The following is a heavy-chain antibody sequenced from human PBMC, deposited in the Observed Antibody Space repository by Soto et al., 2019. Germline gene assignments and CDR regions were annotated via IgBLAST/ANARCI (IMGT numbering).Heavy chain of an antibody. J-gene: IGHJ6*02. D-gene: IGHD4-4*01. Sequence: QVQLVQSGAEVKKPGSSVKVSCKASGGTFSSYAISWVRQAPGQGLEGMGGIIPIFGTANYAQKFQGRVTITADESTSTAYMELSSLRSEDTAVYYCAGPPPIKGSNDYRNSPGRYYYGMDVWGQGTTVTVSS. CDR3: AGPPPIKGSNDYRNSPGRYYYGMDV. CDR2: IIPIFGTA. V-gene: IGHV1-69*01. CDR1: GGTFSSYA.